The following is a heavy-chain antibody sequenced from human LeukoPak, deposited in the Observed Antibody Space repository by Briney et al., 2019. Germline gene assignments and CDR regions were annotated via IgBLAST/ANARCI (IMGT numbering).Heavy chain of an antibody. CDR1: GFTFSSYW. D-gene: IGHD4-17*01. J-gene: IGHJ4*02. V-gene: IGHV3-48*01. Sequence: GGSLRLSCAASGFTFSSYWMSWVRQAPGKGLEWVSYISDSSSTSTISYAASVKGRFTISRDNAKNSLYLQMNSLRVEDTAVYYCARDPNDYGDYYFDYWGQGTLVTVSS. CDR3: ARDPNDYGDYYFDY. CDR2: ISDSSSTSTI.